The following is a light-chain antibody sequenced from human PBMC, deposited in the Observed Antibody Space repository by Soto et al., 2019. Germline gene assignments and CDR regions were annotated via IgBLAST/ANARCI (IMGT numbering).Light chain of an antibody. CDR2: LEGSGSY. CDR3: ETWDSNTQAV. CDR1: SGHSTFI. V-gene: IGLV4-60*02. Sequence: QPVLTQSSSASASLGSSVKLTCTLSSGHSTFIIAWHQQQPGKAPRYLMKLEGSGSYDKGSGVPDRFSGSSSGADRYLTISTLQFEDEAEYYCETWDSNTQAVFGGGTQLTVL. J-gene: IGLJ7*01.